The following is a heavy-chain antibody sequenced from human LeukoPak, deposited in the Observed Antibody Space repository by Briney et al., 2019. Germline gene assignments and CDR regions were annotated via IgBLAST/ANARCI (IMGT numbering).Heavy chain of an antibody. CDR1: GFTFNSYA. CDR2: IGGSGDNT. Sequence: GGSLRLSCAASGFTFNSYAMNWVRQAPGKGLEGVSAIGGSGDNTYYADSVKGRFTISRDNSKNTVYLQMNSLRAEDTAVYYCAKDQSDKGSYAAFDYWGQGTLVTVSS. V-gene: IGHV3-23*01. J-gene: IGHJ4*02. CDR3: AKDQSDKGSYAAFDY. D-gene: IGHD3-10*01.